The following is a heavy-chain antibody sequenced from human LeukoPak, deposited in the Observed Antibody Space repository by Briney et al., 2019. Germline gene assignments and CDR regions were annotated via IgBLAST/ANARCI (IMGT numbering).Heavy chain of an antibody. Sequence: GGSLRLSCAASGFTFRNYVIRWVRQAPGKGLEWVAVTPSDLNVKLYADSVKGRFTISRDNSRGTLYLQMNSLRPEDTAIYYCAREGYYGSGSPPSLYFDYWGQGTLVAVSS. CDR3: AREGYYGSGSPPSLYFDY. CDR1: GFTFRNYV. D-gene: IGHD3-10*01. V-gene: IGHV3-30-3*01. J-gene: IGHJ4*02. CDR2: TPSDLNVK.